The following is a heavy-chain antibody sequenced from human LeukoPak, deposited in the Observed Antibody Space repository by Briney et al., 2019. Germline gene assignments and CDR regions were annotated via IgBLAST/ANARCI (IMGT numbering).Heavy chain of an antibody. CDR2: IDGSGST. CDR1: GYSISSGYL. D-gene: IGHD5-24*01. CDR3: ARAGWLSVSLYFDY. J-gene: IGHJ4*02. V-gene: IGHV4-38-2*02. Sequence: SETLSLTCTVSGYSISSGYLWGWIRQPPGKGLEWIGSIDGSGSTNYNPSLKSRVTISVDTSKNQFSLKLSSVTAADTAVYYCARAGWLSVSLYFDYWGQGTLVTVSS.